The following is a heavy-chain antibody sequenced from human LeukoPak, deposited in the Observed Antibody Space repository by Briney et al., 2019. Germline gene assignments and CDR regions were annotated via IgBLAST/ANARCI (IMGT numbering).Heavy chain of an antibody. J-gene: IGHJ4*02. CDR1: GFTFDDYT. V-gene: IGHV3-43*01. CDR2: ISWGGGST. CDR3: AKDHYYGSGSYSRWVYFDY. D-gene: IGHD3-10*01. Sequence: GGSLRLSCAASGFTFDDYTMHWVRQAPGKGLEWVSLISWGGGSTYYADSVKGRFTISRDNSKNSLYLQMNSLRTEDTALYFCAKDHYYGSGSYSRWVYFDYWGQGALVTVSS.